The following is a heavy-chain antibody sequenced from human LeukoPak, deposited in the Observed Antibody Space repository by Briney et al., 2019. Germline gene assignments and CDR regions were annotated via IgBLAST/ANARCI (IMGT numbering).Heavy chain of an antibody. CDR1: GFTFSDYW. D-gene: IGHD5-24*01. CDR3: ARWLELMRNFDW. V-gene: IGHV3-7*01. J-gene: IGHJ4*02. Sequence: GGSLRLSCVGSGFTFSDYWMSWVRQAPGKGLEWVANIKQDGSEKDYVDALKGRFTISRDNAKNSLYLQMNSLRAEDTAVYYCARWLELMRNFDWWGQGTLVSVSS. CDR2: IKQDGSEK.